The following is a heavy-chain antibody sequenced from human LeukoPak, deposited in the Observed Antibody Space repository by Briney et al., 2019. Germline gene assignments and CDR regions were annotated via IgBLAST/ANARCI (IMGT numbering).Heavy chain of an antibody. CDR2: IKSKTDGGTT. J-gene: IGHJ4*02. CDR3: AKGEYSSSWYRVGNFDY. V-gene: IGHV3-15*01. CDR1: GFTFSNAW. D-gene: IGHD6-13*01. Sequence: GGSLRLSCAASGFTFSNAWMSWVRQAPGKGLEWVGRIKSKTDGGTTDYAAPVKGRFTISRDNAKNSLYLQMNSLRAEDTAAYYCAKGEYSSSWYRVGNFDYRGQGTLVTVSS.